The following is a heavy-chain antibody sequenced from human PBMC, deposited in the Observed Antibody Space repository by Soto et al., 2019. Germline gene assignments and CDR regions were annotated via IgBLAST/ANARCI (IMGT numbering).Heavy chain of an antibody. CDR2: IYYSGST. V-gene: IGHV4-59*01. CDR1: GGSISSYY. J-gene: IGHJ3*02. Sequence: SETLSLTCTVSGGSISSYYWSWIRQPPGKGLEWIGYIYYSGSTNYNPSLKSRVTISVDTSKNQFSLKLSSVTAAGTAVYYCARDKDRYCSGGSCPDAFDIWGQGTMVTVSS. D-gene: IGHD2-15*01. CDR3: ARDKDRYCSGGSCPDAFDI.